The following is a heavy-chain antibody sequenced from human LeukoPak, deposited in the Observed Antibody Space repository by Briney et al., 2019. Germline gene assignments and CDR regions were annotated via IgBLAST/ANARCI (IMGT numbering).Heavy chain of an antibody. D-gene: IGHD2-15*01. Sequence: GGSLRLSCAASGFTFSTYSMNWVRQAPGKGLEWISYISSSSSTIYYADSVKGRFTISRDNAKSSLYLQMNSLRAEDTAVYYCARARPQYCSGGSCSPAGYYYYGMDVWGQGTTVTVSS. V-gene: IGHV3-48*04. CDR1: GFTFSTYS. CDR2: ISSSSSTI. J-gene: IGHJ6*02. CDR3: ARARPQYCSGGSCSPAGYYYYGMDV.